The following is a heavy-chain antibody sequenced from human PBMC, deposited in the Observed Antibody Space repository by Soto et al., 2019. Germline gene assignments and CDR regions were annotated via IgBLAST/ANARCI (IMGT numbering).Heavy chain of an antibody. Sequence: GGSLRLSCAASGFTFSSYSMNWVRQAPGKGLEWVSSISSSSSYIYYADSVKGRFTISRDNAKNSLYLQMNGLRAEDTAVYYCARDASIAAAGTNPLWGPNYYYYYGMDVWGQGTTVTVSS. CDR2: ISSSSSYI. CDR3: ARDASIAAAGTNPLWGPNYYYYYGMDV. D-gene: IGHD6-13*01. CDR1: GFTFSSYS. V-gene: IGHV3-21*01. J-gene: IGHJ6*02.